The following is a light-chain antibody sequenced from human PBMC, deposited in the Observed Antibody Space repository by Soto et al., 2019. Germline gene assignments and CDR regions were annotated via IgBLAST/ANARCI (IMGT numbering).Light chain of an antibody. CDR3: QQYNNWPRT. CDR2: GAS. CDR1: QTVNSN. Sequence: EIVLTQSPATLSLSPWERATLSCRASQTVNSNLAWYQQKPGQAPRLLIYGASTRATGIPARFSGSGSGTEFTLTISSLQSEDFAVYYCQQYNNWPRTFGQGTKVDI. V-gene: IGKV3-15*01. J-gene: IGKJ1*01.